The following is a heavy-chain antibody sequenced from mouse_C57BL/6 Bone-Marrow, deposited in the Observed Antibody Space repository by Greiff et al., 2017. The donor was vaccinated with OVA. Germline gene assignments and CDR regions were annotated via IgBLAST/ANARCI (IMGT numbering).Heavy chain of an antibody. CDR2: FNPSTGGT. Sequence: VQLQQSGPELVKPGASVKLSCKASGYSFTGYYMNWVKQSPEKSLEWIGEFNPSTGGTTYNQKFKAKATLTVDKSSSTAYMQLKSLTSEDSAVYYCAKTGLQWGNCHAWFAYWGQGTLVTVSA. J-gene: IGHJ3*01. CDR1: GYSFTGYY. D-gene: IGHD2-1*01. V-gene: IGHV1-42*01. CDR3: AKTGLQWGNCHAWFAY.